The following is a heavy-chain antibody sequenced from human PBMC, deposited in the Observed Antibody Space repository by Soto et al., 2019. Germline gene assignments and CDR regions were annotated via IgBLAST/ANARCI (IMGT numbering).Heavy chain of an antibody. J-gene: IGHJ4*02. CDR3: ARDDSGYSSSWYIDYFNY. CDR2: TYYRSKWYS. Sequence: SQTLSLTCVISGDSVSRNYATWNWFRQSPSRGLEWLGRTYYRSKWYSDYAVSVKSRLTINPDTSENQFSLTSEDTAIYYCARDDSGYSSSWYIDYFNYWGQGTLVTVSS. V-gene: IGHV6-1*01. D-gene: IGHD6-13*01. CDR1: GDSVSRNYAT.